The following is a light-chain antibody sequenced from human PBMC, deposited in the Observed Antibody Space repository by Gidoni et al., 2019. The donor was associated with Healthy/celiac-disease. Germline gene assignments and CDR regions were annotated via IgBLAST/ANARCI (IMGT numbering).Light chain of an antibody. J-gene: IGKJ4*01. CDR2: DAS. CDR1: QTISSY. V-gene: IGKV3-11*01. Sequence: VLPQSPAILSLSPGERATLSCRASQTISSYLAWYQQKPGQAPRLLIYDASNRATGIPARCSGSGYGTDFTLTIGSLEPEDFAVYFCQQRRNWPRTFXGXTKVEIK. CDR3: QQRRNWPRT.